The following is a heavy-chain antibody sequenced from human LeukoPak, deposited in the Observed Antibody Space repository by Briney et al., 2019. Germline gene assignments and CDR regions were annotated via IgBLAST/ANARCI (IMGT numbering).Heavy chain of an antibody. V-gene: IGHV3-30*18. Sequence: CLRLSCAGAVFTSTNYGMHRGRQAPGKGLEWVAVISYEGRTTYYADSVKGRFTISRDNSRNTLFLQMDSLRPEDTAVYYCAKGTMIVVLDGYWGQGTLVTVSS. CDR2: ISYEGRTT. CDR1: VFTSTNYG. D-gene: IGHD3-22*01. J-gene: IGHJ4*02. CDR3: AKGTMIVVLDGY.